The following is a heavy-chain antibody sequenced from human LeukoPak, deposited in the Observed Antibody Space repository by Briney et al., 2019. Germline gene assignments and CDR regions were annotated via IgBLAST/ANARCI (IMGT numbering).Heavy chain of an antibody. D-gene: IGHD6-13*01. V-gene: IGHV1-2*02. Sequence: ASVKVSCKASGGTFSSYVISWVRQAPGQGLEWMGWINPNSGGTNYAQKFQGRVTMTRDTSISTAYMELSRLRSDDTAVYYCARYSSSFAYWGQGTLVTVSS. CDR1: GGTFSSYV. CDR3: ARYSSSFAY. CDR2: INPNSGGT. J-gene: IGHJ4*02.